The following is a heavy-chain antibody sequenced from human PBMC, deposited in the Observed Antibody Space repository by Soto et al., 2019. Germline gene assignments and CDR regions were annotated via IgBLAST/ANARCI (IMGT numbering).Heavy chain of an antibody. J-gene: IGHJ5*02. V-gene: IGHV4-31*03. CDR3: ARGGYYGSGSRFDP. CDR1: GGSISSGGYY. CDR2: IYYSGST. D-gene: IGHD3-10*01. Sequence: NPSETLSLTCTVSGGSISSGGYYWSWIRQHPGKGLEWIGYIYYSGSTYYNPSLKSRVTISVDTSKNQFSLKLSSVTAADTAVYYCARGGYYGSGSRFDPWGQGTLVTVSS.